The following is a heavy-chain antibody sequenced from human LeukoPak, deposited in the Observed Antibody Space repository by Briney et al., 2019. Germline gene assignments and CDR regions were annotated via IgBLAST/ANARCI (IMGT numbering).Heavy chain of an antibody. D-gene: IGHD3-10*01. CDR3: ARASGPFDY. Sequence: GGSLRLSCAASGFSSSTYGMHWVRQAPGKGLEWMAVIWYDGSNKYYADSVKGRFTISRDNSKNTLYLQMNSLRAEDTALYYCARASGPFDYWGQGTLVTVSS. CDR2: IWYDGSNK. CDR1: GFSSSTYG. V-gene: IGHV3-33*01. J-gene: IGHJ4*02.